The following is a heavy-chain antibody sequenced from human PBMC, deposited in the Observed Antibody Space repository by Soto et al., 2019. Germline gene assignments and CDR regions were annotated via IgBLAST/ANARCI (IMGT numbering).Heavy chain of an antibody. CDR1: GFTFSNYG. CDR2: IWYDGSNK. J-gene: IGHJ4*02. Sequence: HPGGSLRLSCAASGFTFSNYGMHWVRQAPGKGLEWVAVIWYDGSNKYYADSVKGRFTISRDSSKNTLYLQMNSLRAEDTAVYYCARTPKSSPYYFDYWGQGTLVTVSS. CDR3: ARTPKSSPYYFDY. V-gene: IGHV3-33*01.